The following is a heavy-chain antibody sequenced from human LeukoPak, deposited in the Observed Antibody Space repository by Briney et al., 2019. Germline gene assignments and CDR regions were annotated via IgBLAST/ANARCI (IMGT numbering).Heavy chain of an antibody. J-gene: IGHJ5*02. CDR1: GFTFNRYA. CDR3: ARLKYTSSYYTWFDP. Sequence: GGSLRLSCAASGFTFNRYAMNWVRQAPGKGLEWVSTISDSGDQTYSADSVKGRFTSSRDNSNNTLYLQMNSLRAEDTAVYYCARLKYTSSYYTWFDPWGQGTLVTVPS. V-gene: IGHV3-23*01. D-gene: IGHD6-13*01. CDR2: ISDSGDQT.